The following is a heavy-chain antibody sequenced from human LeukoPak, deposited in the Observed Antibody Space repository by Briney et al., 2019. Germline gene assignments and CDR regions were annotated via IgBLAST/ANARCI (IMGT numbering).Heavy chain of an antibody. J-gene: IGHJ4*02. D-gene: IGHD3-10*01. Sequence: GGSLRLSCAASGFTFSYYAMHWVRQAPGKGLEWVAVIAYDGSSKFHADSVVGRFTISRDSSKNTLYLQLNSLRTEDTAVYFCGRATMVRGVAVDYWGQGTLVTVSS. CDR1: GFTFSYYA. V-gene: IGHV3-30-3*01. CDR3: GRATMVRGVAVDY. CDR2: IAYDGSSK.